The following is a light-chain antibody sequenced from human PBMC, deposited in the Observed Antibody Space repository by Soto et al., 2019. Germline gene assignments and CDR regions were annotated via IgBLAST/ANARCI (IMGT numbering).Light chain of an antibody. CDR3: QQRSDWPWT. J-gene: IGKJ5*01. CDR1: ESVTNY. V-gene: IGKV3-11*01. Sequence: EIVFTQSPATLSLSPGERGTLSCRASESVTNYLAWYQQKPGQAPRLLVYDVSNRATGIPARFSGGGSGTDFTLTISNLEPEDFAVYYCQQRSDWPWTFGQGTRLEIK. CDR2: DVS.